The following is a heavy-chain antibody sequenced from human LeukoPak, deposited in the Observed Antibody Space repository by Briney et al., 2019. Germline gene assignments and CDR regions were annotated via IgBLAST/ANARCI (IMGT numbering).Heavy chain of an antibody. J-gene: IGHJ4*02. CDR3: ARSERFTPAAPRPGSFDY. CDR1: GGSISSYY. Sequence: SETLSLTCTVSGGSISSYYWSWIRQPAGKGLEWIGRIYTSGSTNYNPSLKSRVTMSVDTSKNQFSLKLSSVTAADTAVYYCARSERFTPAAPRPGSFDYWGQGTLVTVSA. CDR2: IYTSGST. V-gene: IGHV4-4*07. D-gene: IGHD2-2*01.